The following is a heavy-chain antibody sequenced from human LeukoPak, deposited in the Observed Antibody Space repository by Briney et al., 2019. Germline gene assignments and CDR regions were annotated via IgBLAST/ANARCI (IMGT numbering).Heavy chain of an antibody. V-gene: IGHV5-51*01. Sequence: VESLKISCKGSGYSFTAHWIAWVRQVPGKGLEWMGIIYPGDSDARYSPSFQGQVTISVDKSISTAYLHWSSLKASDTAMYFCARRASARGPPPNEFIYDTWGQGTLLTVS. J-gene: IGHJ5*02. D-gene: IGHD2-2*01. CDR2: IYPGDSDA. CDR3: ARRASARGPPPNEFIYDT. CDR1: GYSFTAHW.